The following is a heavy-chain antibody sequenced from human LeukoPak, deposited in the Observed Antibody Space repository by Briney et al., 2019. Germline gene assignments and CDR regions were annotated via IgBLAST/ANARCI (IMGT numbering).Heavy chain of an antibody. CDR3: AKVRGTYSSGYFFDY. J-gene: IGHJ4*02. V-gene: IGHV3-9*01. D-gene: IGHD6-19*01. CDR1: GFTFDNYA. CDR2: ISWNSGYI. Sequence: GGPLRLSCAASGFTFDNYAMHWVRQAPGKGLEWLSIISWNSGYIGYADSVKGRFTISRDNAKKSLDLQMNSLRAEDTAFYYCAKVRGTYSSGYFFDYWGQGTLVTVSS.